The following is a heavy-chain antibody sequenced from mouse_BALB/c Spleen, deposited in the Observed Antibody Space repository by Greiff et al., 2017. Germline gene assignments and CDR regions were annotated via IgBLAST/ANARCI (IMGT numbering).Heavy chain of an antibody. V-gene: IGHV5-17*02. J-gene: IGHJ4*01. CDR1: GFTFSSYA. CDR3: ARGYDYDAMDY. CDR2: ISSGSSTI. Sequence: EVQLVESGGGLVKPGGSLKLSCAASGFTFSSYAMSWVRQSPEKRLEWVAEISSGSSTIYYADTVKGRFTISRDNPKNTLFLQMTSLRSEDTAMYYCARGYDYDAMDYWGQGTSVTVSS. D-gene: IGHD2-2*01.